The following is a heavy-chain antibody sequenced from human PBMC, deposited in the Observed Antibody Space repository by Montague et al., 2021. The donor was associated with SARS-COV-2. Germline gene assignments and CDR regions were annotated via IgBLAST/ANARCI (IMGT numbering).Heavy chain of an antibody. D-gene: IGHD1-1*01. CDR2: VHYTGST. J-gene: IGHJ4*02. CDR1: GGSMSGYS. Sequence: SETLSLTCEASGGSMSGYSWTWIRQSPGKGLEWIGYVHYTGSTKYNPSLKTRVSLSLDTPKNHFSLHLSSVTAADTAIYFCARAQNTCFIANCVYYFDVWGLGALVTVSS. CDR3: ARAQNTCFIANCVYYFDV. V-gene: IGHV4-59*01.